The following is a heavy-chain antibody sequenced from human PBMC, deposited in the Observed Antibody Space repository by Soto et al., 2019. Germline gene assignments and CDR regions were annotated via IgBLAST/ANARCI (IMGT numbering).Heavy chain of an antibody. CDR3: ARAYSSSSYFDY. CDR1: GFTFSSYS. CDR2: ISSSSSTI. J-gene: IGHJ4*02. D-gene: IGHD6-6*01. Sequence: GGSLRLSCAASGFTFSSYSMNWVRQAPGKGLEWDSYISSSSSTIYYADSVKGRFTISRDNAKNSLYLQMNSLRAEDTAVYYCARAYSSSSYFDYWGQGTLVTVSS. V-gene: IGHV3-48*04.